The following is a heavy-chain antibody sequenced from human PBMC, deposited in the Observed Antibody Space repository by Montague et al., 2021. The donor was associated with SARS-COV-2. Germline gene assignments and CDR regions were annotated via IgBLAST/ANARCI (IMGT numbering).Heavy chain of an antibody. CDR1: GSISGYY. Sequence: SETLSLTCTVSGSISGYYWTWIRQSAGKGLEWIGRISSSGGIDXTASLXSRVTMSLDTSKIQLSLKLSSVTAADSAVYYCARQYIGYNRRFDYWGQGALVTVSP. V-gene: IGHV4-4*07. CDR3: ARQYIGYNRRFDY. CDR2: ISSSGGI. D-gene: IGHD5-12*01. J-gene: IGHJ4*02.